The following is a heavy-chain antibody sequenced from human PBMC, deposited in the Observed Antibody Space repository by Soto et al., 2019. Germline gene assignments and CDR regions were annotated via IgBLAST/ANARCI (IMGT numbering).Heavy chain of an antibody. CDR1: GFTFSSYA. CDR3: ARDSGSYCVTWYFDY. CDR2: ISYDGSNK. V-gene: IGHV3-30-3*01. J-gene: IGHJ4*02. D-gene: IGHD1-26*01. Sequence: VQLVESGGGVVQPGRSLRLSCAASGFTFSSYAMHWVRQAPGKGLEWVAVISYDGSNKYYADSVKGRFTISRDNSKNTLYLQMNSLRAEDTAVYYCARDSGSYCVTWYFDYWGQGTLVTVSS.